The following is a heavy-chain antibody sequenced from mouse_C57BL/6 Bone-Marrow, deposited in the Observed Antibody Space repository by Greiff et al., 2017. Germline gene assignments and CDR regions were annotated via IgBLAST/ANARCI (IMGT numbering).Heavy chain of an antibody. CDR2: IYPSDSGT. Sequence: QVQLQQPGAELVRPGSSVKLSCKASGYTFTSYWMDWVKQRPGQGLEWIGNIYPSDSGTHYNQKFKDKATLTVDKSSSTAYMQLSSLTSEDAAVYYCARDPYYYCSSELGFDVWGTGTTVTVSS. CDR3: ARDPYYYCSSELGFDV. V-gene: IGHV1-61*01. D-gene: IGHD1-1*01. CDR1: GYTFTSYW. J-gene: IGHJ1*03.